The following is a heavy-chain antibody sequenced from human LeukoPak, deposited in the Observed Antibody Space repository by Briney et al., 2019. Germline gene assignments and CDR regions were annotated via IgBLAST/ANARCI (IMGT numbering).Heavy chain of an antibody. CDR2: IVVGSGNT. D-gene: IGHD7-27*01. J-gene: IGHJ4*02. CDR1: GFTFTSSA. V-gene: IGHV1-58*01. CDR3: ARGLQNCGSNY. Sequence: SVKVSCKASGFTFTSSAVQWVRQARGQRLEWIGWIVVGSGNTNYAQKFQGRVTITTDESTSTAYMELSSLRSEDTAVYYCARGLQNCGSNYWGQGTLVTVSS.